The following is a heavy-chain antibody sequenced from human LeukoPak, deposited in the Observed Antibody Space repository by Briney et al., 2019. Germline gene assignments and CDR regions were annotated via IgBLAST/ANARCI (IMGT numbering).Heavy chain of an antibody. CDR1: GGTFSSYA. V-gene: IGHV1-69*06. D-gene: IGHD2-2*01. CDR3: ASPAASRLSYYYYMDV. CDR2: IIPIFGTA. Sequence: SVKVSCKASGGTFSSYAISWVRQAPGQGLEWMGGIIPIFGTANYAQKFQGRVTITADKSTSTAYMELSSLRSEDTAVYYCASPAASRLSYYYYMDVWGKGTTVTVSS. J-gene: IGHJ6*03.